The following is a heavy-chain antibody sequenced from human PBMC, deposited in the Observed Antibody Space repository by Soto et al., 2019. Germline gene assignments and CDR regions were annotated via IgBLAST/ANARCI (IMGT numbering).Heavy chain of an antibody. J-gene: IGHJ5*02. V-gene: IGHV1-3*01. Sequence: ASVKVSCKASGYTFTSYAMHWVRQAPGQRIEWMGWINAGNGNTKYSQKFQGRATITRDTSASTAYMELSSLRSEDTAVYYCARGYDYCSGGSCYFNWFDPWGQGTLVTVSS. CDR3: ARGYDYCSGGSCYFNWFDP. CDR1: GYTFTSYA. D-gene: IGHD2-15*01. CDR2: INAGNGNT.